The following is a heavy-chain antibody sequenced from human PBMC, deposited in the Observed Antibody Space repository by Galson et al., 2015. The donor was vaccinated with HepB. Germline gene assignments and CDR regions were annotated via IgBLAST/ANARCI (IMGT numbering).Heavy chain of an antibody. CDR1: GDSVSANSAA. V-gene: IGHV6-1*01. Sequence: CAISGDSVSANSAAWNWIRQSPSRGFEWLGRTYYRTKWYYDYAESVKGRININPDTSRNQFSLQLNSVTPEDTAVYYCAYGFDVWGPGTTVTVSS. CDR3: AYGFDV. CDR2: TYYRTKWYY. J-gene: IGHJ6*02.